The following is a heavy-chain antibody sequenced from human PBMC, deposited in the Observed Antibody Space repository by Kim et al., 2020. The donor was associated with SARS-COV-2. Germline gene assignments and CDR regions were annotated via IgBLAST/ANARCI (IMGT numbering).Heavy chain of an antibody. CDR1: GGTFSSYA. Sequence: SVKVSCKASGGTFSSYAISWVRQAPGQGLEWMGGIIPIFGTANYAQKFQGRVTITADESTSTAYMELSSLRSEDTAVYYCARDKYCSGGSCPSRIFDYWGQGTLVTVSS. CDR2: IIPIFGTA. J-gene: IGHJ4*02. V-gene: IGHV1-69*13. D-gene: IGHD2-15*01. CDR3: ARDKYCSGGSCPSRIFDY.